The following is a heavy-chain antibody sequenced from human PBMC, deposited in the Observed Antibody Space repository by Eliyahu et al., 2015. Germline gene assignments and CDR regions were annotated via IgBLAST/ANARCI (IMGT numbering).Heavy chain of an antibody. J-gene: IGHJ6*03. CDR1: GGTXSSYA. V-gene: IGHV1-69*01. Sequence: QVQLVQSGAEVKKPGSXVKVSCKASGGTXSSYAISWVRQAPGQGLEWMGGIIPIFGTANXAQKFQGRVTITADESTSTAYMELSSLRSEDTAVYYCARGVKSTSWDYYYYYMDVWGKGTTVTVSS. D-gene: IGHD2-2*01. CDR3: ARGVKSTSWDYYYYYMDV. CDR2: IIPIFGTA.